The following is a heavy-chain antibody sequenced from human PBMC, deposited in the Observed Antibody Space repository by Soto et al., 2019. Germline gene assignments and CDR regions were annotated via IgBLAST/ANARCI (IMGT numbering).Heavy chain of an antibody. CDR3: AKDYGPKAPYPYSNTHTDF. Sequence: QPGGSLRLSCEASCFSFSSYGMHWVRQAPGKGLEWVAVISDDGTFKDYADSVKGRFTISRDDSDNTLFLQMNSLGPNDTAVYYCAKDYGPKAPYPYSNTHTDFWGQGTRVTVSS. CDR2: ISDDGTFK. V-gene: IGHV3-30*18. D-gene: IGHD6-13*01. J-gene: IGHJ4*02. CDR1: CFSFSSYG.